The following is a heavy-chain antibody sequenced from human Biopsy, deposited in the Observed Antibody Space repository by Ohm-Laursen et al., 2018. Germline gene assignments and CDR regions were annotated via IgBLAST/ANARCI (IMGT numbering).Heavy chain of an antibody. Sequence: SDTLSLTWTVSGDTISTYYWNWIRQTPGKGLEWIGYIHYTGHIRINPSLNSRSTISVDTSKNKFSLKLSSLTAADTAIYYCARNRVNVVKVTTIGWNFDLWGRGTLVTVSS. V-gene: IGHV4-59*08. CDR3: ARNRVNVVKVTTIGWNFDL. D-gene: IGHD5-12*01. J-gene: IGHJ2*01. CDR2: IHYTGHI. CDR1: GDTISTYY.